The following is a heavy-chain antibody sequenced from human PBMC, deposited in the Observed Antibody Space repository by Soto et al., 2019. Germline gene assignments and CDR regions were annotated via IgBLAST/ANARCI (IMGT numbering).Heavy chain of an antibody. CDR1: GGSISSSNW. CDR2: IYHSGST. J-gene: IGHJ5*02. Sequence: SETLSLTCAVSGGSISSSNWWSWVRQPPGKGLEWIGEIYHSGSTNYNPSLKSRVTISVDKSKNQFSLKLSSVTAADTAVYYCARDLTFPYCSGGSCYRGWLDPCGEGTLVTVYS. V-gene: IGHV4-4*02. CDR3: ARDLTFPYCSGGSCYRGWLDP. D-gene: IGHD2-15*01.